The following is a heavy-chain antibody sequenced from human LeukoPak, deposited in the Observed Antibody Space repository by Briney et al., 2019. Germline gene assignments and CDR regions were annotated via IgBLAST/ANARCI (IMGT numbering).Heavy chain of an antibody. J-gene: IGHJ5*01. V-gene: IGHV3-30*01. CDR3: FTGSAYYYDS. Sequence: PGGSLRLSCAASGFTFSRYAMHWVRQAPGKGLKWVAVTSPDGNSQYYADSVKGRFTISRDNSKNTVFLQMNSLSTEDTAVYSCFTGSAYYYDSWGQGTLVTVSS. CDR2: TSPDGNSQ. D-gene: IGHD3-22*01. CDR1: GFTFSRYA.